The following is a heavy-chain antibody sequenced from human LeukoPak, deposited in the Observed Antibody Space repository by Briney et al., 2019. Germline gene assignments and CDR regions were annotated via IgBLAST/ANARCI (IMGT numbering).Heavy chain of an antibody. CDR1: GFSLSTSGVG. CDR3: AHRRGGPGYSGYGYYFDY. D-gene: IGHD5-12*01. J-gene: IGHJ4*02. V-gene: IGHV2-5*02. CDR2: IYWDDDK. Sequence: ESGPTLVKPTQTLTLTCTFSGFSLSTSGVGVGWIRQPPGKALEWLALIYWDDDKRSSPSLKSRLTITKDTSKNQVVLTMTNMDPVDTATYYCAHRRGGPGYSGYGYYFDYWGQGTLVTVSS.